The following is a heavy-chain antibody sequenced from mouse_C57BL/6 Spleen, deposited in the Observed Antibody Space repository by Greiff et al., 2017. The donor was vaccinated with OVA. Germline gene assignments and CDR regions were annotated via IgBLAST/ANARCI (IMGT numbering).Heavy chain of an antibody. CDR2: IWWDDDK. CDR1: GFSLSTFGMG. CDR3: ARMDYDGYYAYYFDY. D-gene: IGHD2-3*01. V-gene: IGHV8-8*01. J-gene: IGHJ2*01. Sequence: QVTLKESGPGILQPSQTLSLTCSFSGFSLSTFGMGVGWIRQPSGKGLEWLAHIWWDDDKYYNPALKSRLTISKDTSKNQVFLKIANVDTADTATYYCARMDYDGYYAYYFDYWGQGTTLTVSS.